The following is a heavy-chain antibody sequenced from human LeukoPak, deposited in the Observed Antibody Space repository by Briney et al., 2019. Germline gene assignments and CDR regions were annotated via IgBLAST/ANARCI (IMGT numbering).Heavy chain of an antibody. D-gene: IGHD6-6*01. CDR2: MYHSGNT. CDR1: GYSISSGYY. Sequence: SETLSLTCAVSGYSISSGYYWGWIRQPPGKGLEWIGSMYHSGNTFYNPSLKSRVTLSVGTSKNQSSLKLSSVAAADTAIYYCARIYGSSSGFDYWGQGTLVTVSS. CDR3: ARIYGSSSGFDY. V-gene: IGHV4-38-2*01. J-gene: IGHJ4*02.